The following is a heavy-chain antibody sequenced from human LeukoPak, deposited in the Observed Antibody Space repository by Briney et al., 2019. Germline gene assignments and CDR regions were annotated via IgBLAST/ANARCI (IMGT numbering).Heavy chain of an antibody. V-gene: IGHV4-59*08. CDR2: IHYSGST. J-gene: IGHJ3*02. D-gene: IGHD6-19*01. CDR1: GGSISSYY. CDR3: ARQLWLVQDAFDI. Sequence: SETLSLTFTVSGGSISSYYWSWIRQPPGKGLEWIGYIHYSGSTNYNPSLKSRVTISVDTSKNQFSLKLTSVTAADTAVYYCARQLWLVQDAFDIWGQGTMVTVSS.